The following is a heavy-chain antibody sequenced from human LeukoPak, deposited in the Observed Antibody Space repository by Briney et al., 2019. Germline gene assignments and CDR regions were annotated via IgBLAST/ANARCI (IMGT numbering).Heavy chain of an antibody. CDR3: AKGITMIVVAPGY. CDR1: GFTFSSYA. Sequence: PGGSLRLSCAASGFTFSSYAMSWVRQAPGKGLEWVSAISGSGGSTYYADSVKGRFTISRDNSKNTLYLLMNSLRAEDTAVYYCAKGITMIVVAPGYWGQGTLVTVSS. V-gene: IGHV3-23*01. J-gene: IGHJ4*02. CDR2: ISGSGGST. D-gene: IGHD3-22*01.